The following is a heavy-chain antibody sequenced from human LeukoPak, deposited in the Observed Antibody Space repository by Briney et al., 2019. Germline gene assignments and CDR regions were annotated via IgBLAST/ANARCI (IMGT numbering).Heavy chain of an antibody. J-gene: IGHJ6*03. D-gene: IGHD3-3*01. V-gene: IGHV4-34*01. CDR2: INHSGST. Sequence: SETLSLTCAVYGGSSSGYYWSWIRQPPGKGLEWIGEINHSGSTNYNPSLKSRVTISVDTSKNQFSLKLSSVTAADTAVYYCARGALEWLRYYYYYYMDVWGKGTTVTVSS. CDR1: GGSSSGYY. CDR3: ARGALEWLRYYYYYYMDV.